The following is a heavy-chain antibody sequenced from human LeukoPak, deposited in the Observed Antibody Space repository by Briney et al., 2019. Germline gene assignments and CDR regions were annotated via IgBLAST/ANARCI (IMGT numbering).Heavy chain of an antibody. V-gene: IGHV1-46*01. Sequence: GASVKVSCKASGYTFTSYYMHWVRQAPGQGLEWMGIINPSGGSTSYAQKFQGRVTMTRDTSTSTVYMEPSSLRSEDTAVYYCATVPLFYDSSGYQFDYWGQGTLVTVSS. CDR2: INPSGGST. J-gene: IGHJ4*02. D-gene: IGHD3-22*01. CDR3: ATVPLFYDSSGYQFDY. CDR1: GYTFTSYY.